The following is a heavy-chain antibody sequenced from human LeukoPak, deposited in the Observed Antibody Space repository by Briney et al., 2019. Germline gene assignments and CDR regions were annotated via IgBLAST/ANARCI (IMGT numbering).Heavy chain of an antibody. CDR2: INTKSGGI. CDR1: GYTFTNYY. Sequence: ASVKVSCKTSGYTFTNYYMHWVRQGPGLGLEWMGWINTKSGGIYYPQNVQGRLTMTRDTSINSAYLELSSLGADDTAVYYCVPSANYYHLDYWGQGTLVSVSS. J-gene: IGHJ4*02. D-gene: IGHD1-26*01. CDR3: VPSANYYHLDY. V-gene: IGHV1-2*02.